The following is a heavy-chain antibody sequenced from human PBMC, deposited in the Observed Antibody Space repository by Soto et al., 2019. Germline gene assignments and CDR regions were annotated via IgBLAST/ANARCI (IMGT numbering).Heavy chain of an antibody. Sequence: QLQLQESGSGLVKPSQTLSLTCAVSGGSISSGGYSWSWIRQPPGKGLEWIGYIYHSGSTYYNPPLXSXVXIXXDRSKNQFSLKLSSGTAADTAVYYCARGQVVAAQHWGQGTLVTVSS. CDR3: ARGQVVAAQH. D-gene: IGHD2-15*01. J-gene: IGHJ4*02. CDR2: IYHSGST. V-gene: IGHV4-30-2*01. CDR1: GGSISSGGYS.